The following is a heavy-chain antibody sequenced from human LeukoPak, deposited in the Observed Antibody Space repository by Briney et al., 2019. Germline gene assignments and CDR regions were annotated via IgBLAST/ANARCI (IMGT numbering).Heavy chain of an antibody. CDR3: ARLGLGSSRDY. V-gene: IGHV4-39*01. CDR2: IYYSGST. J-gene: IGHJ4*02. CDR1: GGSISSGSYY. D-gene: IGHD6-6*01. Sequence: PSETLSLTCTVSGGSISSGSYYWGWIRQPPGKGLEWIGTIYYSGSTNYNPSLESRVTISVDTSKNQFSLKLSSVTAADTAVYYCARLGLGSSRDYWGQGTLVTVSS.